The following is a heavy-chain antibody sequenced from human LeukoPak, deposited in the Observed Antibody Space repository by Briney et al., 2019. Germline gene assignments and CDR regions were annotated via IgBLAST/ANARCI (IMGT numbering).Heavy chain of an antibody. CDR3: ARGKWATSNYIIGY. CDR2: IYYSGST. Sequence: PWETLSLTCTVSGGSISSGDYYWSWIRQPPGKGLEWIGYIYYSGSTYYNPSLKSRVTISVDTSKNQFCLKLSCVTAADTAGYYCARGKWATSNYIIGYWGQGTLVTVSS. J-gene: IGHJ4*02. CDR1: GGSISSGDYY. V-gene: IGHV4-30-4*01. D-gene: IGHD3-9*01.